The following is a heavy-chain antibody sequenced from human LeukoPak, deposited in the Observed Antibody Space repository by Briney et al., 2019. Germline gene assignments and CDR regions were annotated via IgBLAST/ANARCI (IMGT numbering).Heavy chain of an antibody. D-gene: IGHD3-22*01. Sequence: GGSLRLSCAASGFTFSSYGMHWVRQAPGKGLEWVAFIRYDGSNKYYADSVKGRFTISRDNSKNTLYLQMNSLRAEDTAVYYCAKDPGYYYDSSGLSWGQGTLVTVSS. CDR1: GFTFSSYG. J-gene: IGHJ4*02. V-gene: IGHV3-30*02. CDR2: IRYDGSNK. CDR3: AKDPGYYYDSSGLS.